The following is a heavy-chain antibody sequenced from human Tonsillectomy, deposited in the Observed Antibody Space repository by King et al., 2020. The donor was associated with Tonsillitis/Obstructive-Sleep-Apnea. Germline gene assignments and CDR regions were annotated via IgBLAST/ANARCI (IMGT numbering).Heavy chain of an antibody. Sequence: VQLVQSGAEVKKPGASVKVSCKASGYTFTSYYMHWVRQAPGQGLEWMGLINPSGGSTSYAQKFQGRVTMTRDTSTSTVYMELSSLRSEETAVYYCAREGRVYSSGGVNDYWGQGTLVTVSS. V-gene: IGHV1-46*01. CDR3: AREGRVYSSGGVNDY. D-gene: IGHD6-19*01. J-gene: IGHJ4*02. CDR2: INPSGGST. CDR1: GYTFTSYY.